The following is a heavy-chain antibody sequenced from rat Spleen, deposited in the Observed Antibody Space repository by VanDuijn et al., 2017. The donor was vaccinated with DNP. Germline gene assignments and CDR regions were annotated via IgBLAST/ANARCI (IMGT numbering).Heavy chain of an antibody. Sequence: EVQLVESGGDLLQPGGSLRLSCATSGFTFSDYNMAWVRQAPKKGLEWVATILYDGSRTYYRDSVKGRFTFSRNNAKSTLYLQMDSLRSEDTATYLWAKRGNGGDWGWFAYLGQGTLVTVSS. J-gene: IGHJ3*01. V-gene: IGHV5S10*01. CDR2: ILYDGSRT. CDR1: GFTFSDYN. D-gene: IGHD1-11*01. CDR3: AKRGNGGDWGWFAY.